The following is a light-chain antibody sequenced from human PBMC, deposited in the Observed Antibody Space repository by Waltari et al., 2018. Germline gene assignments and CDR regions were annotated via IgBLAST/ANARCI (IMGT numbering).Light chain of an antibody. CDR1: SNDVGGYTS. Sequence: QSALTQPASVSGSPGQPVTIFCAGTSNDVGGYTSVSWYQEHPGQAPRVIIYDVSDRPSGVSDRFSGSKSGNTASLTISGLQAEDEADYYCSSQSSNDVVLFGGGTKLTVL. CDR3: SSQSSNDVVL. V-gene: IGLV2-14*01. J-gene: IGLJ2*01. CDR2: DVS.